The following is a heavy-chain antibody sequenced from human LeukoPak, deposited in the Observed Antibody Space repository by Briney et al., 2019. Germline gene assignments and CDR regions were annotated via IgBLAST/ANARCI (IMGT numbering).Heavy chain of an antibody. CDR3: AKQGAGIRD. CDR1: GFTFSSYS. J-gene: IGHJ4*02. V-gene: IGHV3-48*01. Sequence: PGGSLRLSCAASGFTFSSYSMNWDRQAPGKGLEWISYISGSSSTIYYADSVKGRFTISRDNAKNSLYLQMNSLRAEDTAVYYCAKQGAGIRDWGQGTLVTVSS. CDR2: ISGSSSTI. D-gene: IGHD6-19*01.